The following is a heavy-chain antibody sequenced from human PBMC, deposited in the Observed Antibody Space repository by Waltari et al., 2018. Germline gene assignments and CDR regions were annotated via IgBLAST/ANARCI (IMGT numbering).Heavy chain of an antibody. J-gene: IGHJ6*02. CDR2: INPRCGRT. D-gene: IGHD6-13*01. CDR1: GYTFTSYY. Sequence: QVQLVQSGAEVKKPGASVKVSCKASGYTFTSYYIHWVRQLPGQGLEWMGIINPRCGRTSYAKKFQGRVTMTSDTATSTVYIELRSMRCEETAVYYCAREGYSSSWYGRSYYYGMDVWGQGTTVTVSS. CDR3: AREGYSSSWYGRSYYYGMDV. V-gene: IGHV1-46*01.